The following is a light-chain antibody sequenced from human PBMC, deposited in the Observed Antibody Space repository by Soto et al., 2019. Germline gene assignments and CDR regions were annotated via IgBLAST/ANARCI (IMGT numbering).Light chain of an antibody. CDR3: QQLKSFPLT. CDR1: QGISSS. J-gene: IGKJ4*01. CDR2: AAS. Sequence: IQLTQSPSSLSASVGDRVTITCRASQGISSSLAWYQQQPGKAPKLLIYAASTLQSGVPSRFSGSRSGTDFTLTISSLQPEDFATYCCQQLKSFPLTFGGGTTVXI. V-gene: IGKV1-9*01.